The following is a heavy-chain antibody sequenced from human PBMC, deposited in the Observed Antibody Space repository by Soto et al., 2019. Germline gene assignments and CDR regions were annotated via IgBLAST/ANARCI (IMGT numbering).Heavy chain of an antibody. CDR2: ISGHNGNT. J-gene: IGHJ4*02. V-gene: IGHV1-18*01. D-gene: IGHD6-6*01. CDR3: ARDFEAGGQLVGGFDF. CDR1: GYTFTRFG. Sequence: QVQLVQSGTEVKKPGASVKVSCKASGYTFTRFGINWVRQAPGQGLEWMGWISGHNGNTHSAQNFQGRVTVTTDTSTNTAYMELRSLRSADTAVYYWARDFEAGGQLVGGFDFWGQGTLVTVSS.